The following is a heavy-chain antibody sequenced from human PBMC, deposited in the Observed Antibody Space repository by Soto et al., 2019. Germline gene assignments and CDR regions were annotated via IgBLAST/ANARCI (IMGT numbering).Heavy chain of an antibody. D-gene: IGHD4-17*01. CDR2: ISYDGSNK. J-gene: IGHJ4*02. V-gene: IGHV3-30*18. CDR1: GFTFSSYG. CDR3: AKEDYGDYAVDY. Sequence: GGSLRLSCAASGFTFSSYGMHWVRQAPGKGLEWVAVISYDGSNKYYADSVKGRFTISRDNSKNTLYLQMNSLRAEDTAVYYCAKEDYGDYAVDYWGQRTLVTVSS.